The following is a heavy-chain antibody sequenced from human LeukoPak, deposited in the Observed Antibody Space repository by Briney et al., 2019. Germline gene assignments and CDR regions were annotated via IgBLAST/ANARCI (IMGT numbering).Heavy chain of an antibody. CDR2: IFASGST. V-gene: IGHV4-4*07. Sequence: SETLSLTCTVSYGSISTYLWNWVRQPAGKGLEWIGRIFASGSTFYSPFLKSRVTMSVDTSKSQFSLKLNSVTAADTAVYYCARGAGYSREVNYYYYMDVWGKGTTVTVSS. J-gene: IGHJ6*03. D-gene: IGHD1-26*01. CDR3: ARGAGYSREVNYYYYMDV. CDR1: YGSISTYL.